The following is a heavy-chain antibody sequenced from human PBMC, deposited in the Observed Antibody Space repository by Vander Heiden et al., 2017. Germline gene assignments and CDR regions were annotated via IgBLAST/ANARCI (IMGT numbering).Heavy chain of an antibody. J-gene: IGHJ4*02. D-gene: IGHD2-15*01. CDR1: GFTYSSYW. V-gene: IGHV3-7*01. Sequence: EVQLVESGGGWVQPGGSLRPSCDACGFTYSSYWMSWVRQAPGKGLEWVANIKQGGSEKYYVDSLKGRFTISRDNAKNSLYLQMNSLRAEDTAVYYCARTGGCNAPRGGPGYWGQGTLVTVSS. CDR2: IKQGGSEK. CDR3: ARTGGCNAPRGGPGY.